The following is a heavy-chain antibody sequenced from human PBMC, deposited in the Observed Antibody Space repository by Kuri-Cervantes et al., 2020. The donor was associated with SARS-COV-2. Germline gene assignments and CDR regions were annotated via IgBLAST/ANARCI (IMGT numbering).Heavy chain of an antibody. CDR2: ISGNGDTT. V-gene: IGHV3-23*01. CDR1: GFTFSNYA. Sequence: GGSLRLSCAASGFTFSNYAINWVRQGPGKGLEWVSEISGNGDTTFYADSVKCRFTVSRDNPKNTLYLKMSNLRAEDTAVYYCAARRWLGVPIAPVELYIHVWGQGTLVTVSS. J-gene: IGHJ1*01. D-gene: IGHD6-19*01. CDR3: AARRWLGVPIAPVELYIHV.